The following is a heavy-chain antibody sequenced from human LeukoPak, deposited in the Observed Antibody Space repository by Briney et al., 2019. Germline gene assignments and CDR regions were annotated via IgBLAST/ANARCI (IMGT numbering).Heavy chain of an antibody. CDR1: GGSISSLY. J-gene: IGHJ5*02. CDR2: IYYRGST. D-gene: IGHD6-13*01. CDR3: GRSGHSSSWYWFDP. V-gene: IGHV4-59*11. Sequence: SETLSLTCTVSGGSISSLYWSWIRQPPGKGLEWIGYIYYRGSTNYNPSLKSRLTISVDTSKNQFSLKLSSVTAADTAVYYCGRSGHSSSWYWFDPWGQGTLVTVSS.